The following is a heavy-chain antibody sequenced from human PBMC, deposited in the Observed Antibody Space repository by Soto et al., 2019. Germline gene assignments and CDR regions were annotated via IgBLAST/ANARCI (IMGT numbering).Heavy chain of an antibody. D-gene: IGHD3-9*01. J-gene: IGHJ3*02. Sequence: QVQLVQSGAEVKKPGSSVKVSCKASGGTISSYAISWVRQAPGQGLEWMGGIIPMFDTANYAQKFQGRVTITADKSTSTAFMDLSNLRYDDTATYYCARGHFDWSTRTLGAFDMWGQGIMVTVSS. CDR2: IIPMFDTA. V-gene: IGHV1-69*06. CDR1: GGTISSYA. CDR3: ARGHFDWSTRTLGAFDM.